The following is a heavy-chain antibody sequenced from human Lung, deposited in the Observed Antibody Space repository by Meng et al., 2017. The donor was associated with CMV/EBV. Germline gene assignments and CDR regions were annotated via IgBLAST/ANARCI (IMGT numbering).Heavy chain of an antibody. CDR3: ARDLDIGYGMDV. V-gene: IGHV4-61*01. Sequence: SXTXSLXCTVSGGSVSSGSYYWSWIRQPPGKGLEWIGYIYYSGSTNYNPSLKSRVTISVDTSKNQFSLKLSSVTAADTAVYYCARDLDIGYGMDVWGQGNXVTVSS. D-gene: IGHD2-15*01. CDR1: GGSVSSGSYY. J-gene: IGHJ6*02. CDR2: IYYSGST.